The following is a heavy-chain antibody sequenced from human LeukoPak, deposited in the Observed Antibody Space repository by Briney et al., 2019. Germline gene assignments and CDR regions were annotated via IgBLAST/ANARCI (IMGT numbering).Heavy chain of an antibody. D-gene: IGHD6-19*01. CDR2: INNDGSSA. J-gene: IGHJ4*02. CDR1: GFDFITYS. Sequence: PGGSLRLSCAASGFDFITYSMNWVRHTPGKGLIYISRINNDGSSANYADSVRGRFTISRDNAENTLYLQMNSLRAEDTAVYYCARPVADTYAPLDYWGQGTLVTVSS. CDR3: ARPVADTYAPLDY. V-gene: IGHV3-74*01.